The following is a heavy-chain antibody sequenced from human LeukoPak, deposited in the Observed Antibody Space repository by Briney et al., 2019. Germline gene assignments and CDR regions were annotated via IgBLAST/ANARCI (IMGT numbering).Heavy chain of an antibody. CDR2: INSDGSST. D-gene: IGHD2-15*01. V-gene: IGHV3-74*01. CDR3: ARGLGYCSGGSCVHWFDP. Sequence: GGSLRLSCAASGFTLSSYWMDWVRQAPGKGLVWVSRINSDGSSTSYADSVKGRFTISRDNAKNTLYLQMNSLRADDTAVYYCARGLGYCSGGSCVHWFDPWGQGTLVTVSS. J-gene: IGHJ5*02. CDR1: GFTLSSYW.